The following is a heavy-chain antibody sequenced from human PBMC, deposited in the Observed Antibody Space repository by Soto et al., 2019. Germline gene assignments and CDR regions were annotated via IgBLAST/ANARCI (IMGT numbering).Heavy chain of an antibody. CDR3: ARSSDYDFWSGYLRDFDY. D-gene: IGHD3-3*01. CDR1: GFSLSSTEEG. V-gene: IGHV2-5*02. Sequence: SGPTLVNPTQTLTLTCTFSGFSLSSTEEGVGWFRQPPGKAPEWLALIYWDDDKRYSPSLKSRLTITKDTSKSQVVLTMTNMDPVDTATYYCARSSDYDFWSGYLRDFDYWGQGTLVTVSS. J-gene: IGHJ4*02. CDR2: IYWDDDK.